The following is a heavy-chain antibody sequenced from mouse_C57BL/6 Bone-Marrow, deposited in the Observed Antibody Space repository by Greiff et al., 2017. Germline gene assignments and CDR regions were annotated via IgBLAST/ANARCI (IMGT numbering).Heavy chain of an antibody. D-gene: IGHD1-1*01. J-gene: IGHJ2*01. CDR1: GYAFSSSW. V-gene: IGHV1-82*01. CDR2: IYPGDGDT. CDR3: VGVTVVYFDY. Sequence: QVQLQQSGPELVKPGASVKISCKASGYAFSSSWMNWVKQRPGKGLEWIGRIYPGDGDTNYNGKFKGKATLTADKSSSTAYMQLSSLTSEDSAVYFCVGVTVVYFDYWGQGTTLTVSS.